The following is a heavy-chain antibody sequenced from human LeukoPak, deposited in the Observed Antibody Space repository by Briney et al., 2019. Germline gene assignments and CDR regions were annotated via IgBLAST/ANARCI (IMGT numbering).Heavy chain of an antibody. J-gene: IGHJ4*02. CDR1: GYTFTGSY. V-gene: IGHV1-2*02. D-gene: IGHD6-19*01. CDR2: INPNSGGT. CDR3: ARIFYSSGWYYSFDY. Sequence: ASVTVSCKASGYTFTGSYMHWVRQAPGQGLEWMGWINPNSGGTNYAQKFQGRVTMTRDTSISTAYMELSRLRSDDTAVYYCARIFYSSGWYYSFDYWGQGTLVTVSS.